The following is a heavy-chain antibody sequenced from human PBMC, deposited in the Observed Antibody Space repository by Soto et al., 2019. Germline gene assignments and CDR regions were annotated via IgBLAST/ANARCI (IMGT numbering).Heavy chain of an antibody. V-gene: IGHV3-21*01. Sequence: EVHLVESGGGLVKPGGSLRLSCAVSGFTFSSCTMNWVRQAPGKGLEWVSSISPSTSHIYYADSVKGRFTISRDNAKNPLFLQMNSLRAEDPAVYYCSGCSGGACHQTYGMDVWGQGTTVSVSS. CDR1: GFTFSSCT. CDR2: ISPSTSHI. CDR3: SGCSGGACHQTYGMDV. D-gene: IGHD2-15*01. J-gene: IGHJ6*02.